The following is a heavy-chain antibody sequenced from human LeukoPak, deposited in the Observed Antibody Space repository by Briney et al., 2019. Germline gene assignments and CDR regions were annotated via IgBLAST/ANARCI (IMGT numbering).Heavy chain of an antibody. CDR3: AKRGYSSSWSAYYFDY. CDR1: GFTFSSYA. J-gene: IGHJ4*02. D-gene: IGHD6-13*01. V-gene: IGHV3-23*01. Sequence: GGSLRLSCAASGFTFSSYAMSWVRQAPGKGLEWVSAISGSGGSTYYADSVKGRFTISRDNSKNTLYLQMNSLRAEDTAVYYCAKRGYSSSWSAYYFDYWGQGTLVTASS. CDR2: ISGSGGST.